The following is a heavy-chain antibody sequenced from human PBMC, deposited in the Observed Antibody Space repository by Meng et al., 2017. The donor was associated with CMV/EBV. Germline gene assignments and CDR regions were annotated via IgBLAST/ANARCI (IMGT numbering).Heavy chain of an antibody. CDR2: INYSGST. CDR3: ARGWELQY. D-gene: IGHD1-26*01. V-gene: IGHV4-61*01. J-gene: IGHJ4*02. CDR1: GGSVSSGSYY. Sequence: GSLRLSCTVSGGSVSSGSYYWSWIRQPPGKGLEWIGYINYSGSTNYNPSLKSRVTISVDTSKNQFSLKLSSVTAADTAVDYCARGWELQYWGQGTLVTVSS.